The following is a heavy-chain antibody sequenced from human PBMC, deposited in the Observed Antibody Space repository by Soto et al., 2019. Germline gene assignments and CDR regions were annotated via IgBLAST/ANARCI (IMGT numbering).Heavy chain of an antibody. D-gene: IGHD6-19*01. V-gene: IGHV1-24*01. Sequence: QVQLVQSGAEVKKPGASVKVSCKVSGYTLTELSMHWVRQAPGKGLEWMGGFDPEAGETIYAQKFQGRGTMTEDTSTDAAYMELSSLRSEDTAVYYCETDSHVAAATSDYWGQGTLVTVSS. J-gene: IGHJ4*02. CDR2: FDPEAGET. CDR3: ETDSHVAAATSDY. CDR1: GYTLTELS.